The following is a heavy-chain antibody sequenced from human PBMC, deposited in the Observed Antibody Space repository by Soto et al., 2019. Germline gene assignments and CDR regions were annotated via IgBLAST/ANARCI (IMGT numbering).Heavy chain of an antibody. V-gene: IGHV3-74*01. CDR2: INSDGTTT. J-gene: IGHJ6*02. CDR1: GFTFSNTW. CDR3: ATDGSYAQHV. D-gene: IGHD2-2*01. Sequence: PGGSLRLSWAASGFTFSNTWMHWVRQAQGKGLVWVSHINSDGTTTTYADSVKGRFTISRDNAKNTVHLQMNSLRAEDTAVYYCATDGSYAQHVWGQGTTVTVSS.